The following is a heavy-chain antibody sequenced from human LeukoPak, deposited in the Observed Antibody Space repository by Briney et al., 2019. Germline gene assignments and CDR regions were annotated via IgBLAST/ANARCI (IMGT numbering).Heavy chain of an antibody. CDR3: ARRCSRTSCSTASDYNWFAP. J-gene: IGHJ5*02. CDR1: GYSISTDYY. D-gene: IGHD2-2*01. V-gene: IGHV4-38-2*02. CDR2: INHRGST. Sequence: SETLSLTCSVSGYSISTDYYWGWIRQAPGKGLEWIGIINHRGSTNYNPSLKSRVTISVDTSKNQFSLKLSSVTAADTAVYYCARRCSRTSCSTASDYNWFAPWGQGTLVTVSS.